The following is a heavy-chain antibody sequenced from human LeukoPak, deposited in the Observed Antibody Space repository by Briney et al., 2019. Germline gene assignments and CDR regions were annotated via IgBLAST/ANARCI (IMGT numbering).Heavy chain of an antibody. Sequence: GGSLRLSCAASGFTFSSYAMHWVRQAPGKGLEWVAVISYDGSNKYYADSVKGRFTISRDNSKNTLYLQMNSLRAEDTAVYYCARDGIKGGSYYIGNYWGQGTLVTVSS. J-gene: IGHJ4*02. CDR2: ISYDGSNK. V-gene: IGHV3-30-3*01. CDR1: GFTFSSYA. CDR3: ARDGIKGGSYYIGNY. D-gene: IGHD1-26*01.